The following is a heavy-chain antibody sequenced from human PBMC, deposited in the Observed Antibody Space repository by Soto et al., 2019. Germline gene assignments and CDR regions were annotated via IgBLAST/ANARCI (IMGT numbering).Heavy chain of an antibody. CDR3: VADRFGPIAVAGPYYFDY. J-gene: IGHJ4*02. CDR2: MSFDGSDK. D-gene: IGHD6-19*01. V-gene: IGHV3-30*03. CDR1: GFTFRSYG. Sequence: PGGSLRLSCAASGFTFRSYGMHWVRQAPGKGLEWVAVMSFDGSDKDYADSVKGRFTISRDNSKNTLYLQMNSLRTEDTSVYYCVADRFGPIAVAGPYYFDYWGQGTLVTVSS.